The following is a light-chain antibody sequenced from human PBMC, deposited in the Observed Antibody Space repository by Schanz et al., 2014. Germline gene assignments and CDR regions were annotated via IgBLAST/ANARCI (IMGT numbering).Light chain of an antibody. Sequence: DIQMTQSPSSLSASVGDRVTITCRASQDIGNSLAWFQQKPGKVPKVLIYGASTLAPGVPSRFSGSGYGTDFTLTISSLQPEDFATYYCQKSKSAPITFGQGTRLEIK. CDR3: QKSKSAPIT. J-gene: IGKJ5*01. V-gene: IGKV1-27*01. CDR2: GAS. CDR1: QDIGNS.